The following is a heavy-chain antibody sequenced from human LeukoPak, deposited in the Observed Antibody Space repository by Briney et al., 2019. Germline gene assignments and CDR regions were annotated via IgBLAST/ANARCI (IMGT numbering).Heavy chain of an antibody. J-gene: IGHJ4*02. CDR3: AREGQQLVRPFDY. Sequence: GASVKVSCKASGYTFTSYYMHWVRQAPGQGLEWMGIINASGGSTNYAQKFQGRVTMTRDTSTSTVYMELSSLRSEDTAVYYCAREGQQLVRPFDYWGQGTLVTVSS. D-gene: IGHD6-13*01. V-gene: IGHV1-46*01. CDR2: INASGGST. CDR1: GYTFTSYY.